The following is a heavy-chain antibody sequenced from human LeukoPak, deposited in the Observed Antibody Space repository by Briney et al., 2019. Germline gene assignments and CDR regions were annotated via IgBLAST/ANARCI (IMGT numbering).Heavy chain of an antibody. V-gene: IGHV1-69*13. CDR1: GDTFSSYA. CDR2: IIPMSGTT. Sequence: GGSVKVSCKASGDTFSSYAFSWVRQAPGQGLEWMGAIIPMSGTTHYAQNFQGRVTITSDESTRTVYLEVTSLRSEDTALYYCARSNNVFFAGDHWGQGTLVTVSS. D-gene: IGHD1/OR15-1a*01. J-gene: IGHJ4*02. CDR3: ARSNNVFFAGDH.